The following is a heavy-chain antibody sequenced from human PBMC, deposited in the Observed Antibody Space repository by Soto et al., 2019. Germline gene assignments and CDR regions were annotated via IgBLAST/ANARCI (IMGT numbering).Heavy chain of an antibody. Sequence: TSETLSLTCTVSGGSISSGGYYWSWIRQHPGKGLEWIGYIYYSGSTYYNPSLKNRVTISVDTSKNQYSLKLSSVTAADTAVYYCARTRYDYDILTGYYRSNWFDPWGQGTLVTVSS. V-gene: IGHV4-31*03. CDR3: ARTRYDYDILTGYYRSNWFDP. CDR2: IYYSGST. J-gene: IGHJ5*02. D-gene: IGHD3-9*01. CDR1: GGSISSGGYY.